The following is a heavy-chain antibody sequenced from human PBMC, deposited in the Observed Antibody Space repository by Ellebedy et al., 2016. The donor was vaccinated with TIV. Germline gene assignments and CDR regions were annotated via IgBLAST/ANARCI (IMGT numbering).Heavy chain of an antibody. CDR3: ATFNQYYTYLGV. CDR1: GDSISSSSDY. CDR2: ISNRDRT. J-gene: IGHJ6*03. V-gene: IGHV4-39*01. Sequence: SETLSLXCTVSGDSISSSSDYWVWIRPPPGKGLEWIGTISNRDRTDYNPSLKSRVFILVDASKNQFFLKLTSVTAADTAVYYCATFNQYYTYLGVWGKGTTVTVSS. D-gene: IGHD1-14*01.